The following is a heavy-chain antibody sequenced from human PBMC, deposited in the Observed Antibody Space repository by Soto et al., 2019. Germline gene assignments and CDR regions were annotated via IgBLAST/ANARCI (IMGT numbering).Heavy chain of an antibody. CDR3: ARDLLGSLWYFDL. D-gene: IGHD3-10*01. J-gene: IGHJ2*01. CDR1: GGSISSGDYY. CDR2: IYYSGST. V-gene: IGHV4-30-4*01. Sequence: QVQLQESGPGLVKPSQTLSLTCTVSGGSISSGDYYWSWIRQPPGKGLEWIGHIYYSGSTYYNQSLKSRVTISVDTSKNQFSVKLSSVTAADTAVYYCARDLLGSLWYFDLWGRGTLVTVSS.